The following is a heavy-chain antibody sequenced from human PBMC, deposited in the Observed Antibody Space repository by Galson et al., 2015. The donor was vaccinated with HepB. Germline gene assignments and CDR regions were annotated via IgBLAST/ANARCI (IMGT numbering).Heavy chain of an antibody. CDR3: AREWATVATIFGVPSPQGMDV. J-gene: IGHJ6*02. D-gene: IGHD3-3*01. CDR2: IYTSGST. Sequence: SETLSLTCTVSGGSISSYYWSWIRQPAGKGLEWIGRIYTSGSTNYNPSLKSRVTMSVDTSKNQFSLKLSSVTAADTAVYYCAREWATVATIFGVPSPQGMDVWGQGTTVTVSS. V-gene: IGHV4-4*07. CDR1: GGSISSYY.